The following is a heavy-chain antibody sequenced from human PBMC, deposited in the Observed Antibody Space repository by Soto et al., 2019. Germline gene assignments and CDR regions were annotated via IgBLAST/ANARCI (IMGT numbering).Heavy chain of an antibody. CDR2: INSDGSST. Sequence: EVQLVESGGGLVQPGGSLRLSCAASGFTFSSYWMHWVRQAPGKGLVWVSRINSDGSSTRYADSVKGLFTISRDNAKNTLYLQMNSRRAEDTAVYYCARTPSGWLGYFDLWGRGTLVTVSS. J-gene: IGHJ2*01. D-gene: IGHD6-19*01. V-gene: IGHV3-74*01. CDR3: ARTPSGWLGYFDL. CDR1: GFTFSSYW.